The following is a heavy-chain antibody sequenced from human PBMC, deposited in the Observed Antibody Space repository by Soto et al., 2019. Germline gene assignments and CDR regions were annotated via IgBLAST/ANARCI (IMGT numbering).Heavy chain of an antibody. CDR3: ARGVPPTEDFWSGYEGLIDY. J-gene: IGHJ4*02. CDR1: GYTFTSYY. Sequence: QVQLVQSGAEVKKPGASVKVACKASGYTFTSYYMHWVRQAPGQGREWMGIINPSGGCTSYAQKVQGRVTMTRDTSTSTVYMELSSLRSEDTAVYYCARGVPPTEDFWSGYEGLIDYWGQGTLVTVSS. CDR2: INPSGGCT. D-gene: IGHD3-3*01. V-gene: IGHV1-46*01.